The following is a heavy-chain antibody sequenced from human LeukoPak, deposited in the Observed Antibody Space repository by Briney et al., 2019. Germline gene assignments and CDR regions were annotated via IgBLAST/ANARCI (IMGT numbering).Heavy chain of an antibody. CDR1: GGSISSYY. J-gene: IGHJ4*02. Sequence: SETLSLTCTVSGGSISSYYWSWIRQPPGKGLEWIGYIYYSGSTYYNPSLKSRVTISVDTSKNQFSLKLSSVTAADTAVYYCARVGEAAAPDYWGQGTLVTVSS. CDR3: ARVGEAAAPDY. V-gene: IGHV4-59*12. CDR2: IYYSGST. D-gene: IGHD6-13*01.